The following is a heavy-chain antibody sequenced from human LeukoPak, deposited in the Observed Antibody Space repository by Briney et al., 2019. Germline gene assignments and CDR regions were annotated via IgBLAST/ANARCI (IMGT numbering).Heavy chain of an antibody. Sequence: QPGGSLRLSCAVSGFTFGSRWMHWVRQAPGKGLVWVAPIKDDGSTTNYADSVKGRFTASRDDAKNTVYLQMSSLTAEDTAVYYCHPLAYVSNWGQGTLVTVSS. J-gene: IGHJ4*02. CDR1: GFTFGSRW. CDR2: IKDDGSTT. D-gene: IGHD2-8*01. CDR3: HPLAYVSN. V-gene: IGHV3-74*01.